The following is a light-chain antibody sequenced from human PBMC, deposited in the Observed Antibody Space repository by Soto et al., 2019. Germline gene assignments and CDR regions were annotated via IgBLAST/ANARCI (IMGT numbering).Light chain of an antibody. Sequence: QSALTQPASVSGSPGQSITISCTGTSSDVGGHNFVSWFQHHPGKAPKLTIYEVTNRPSGVSDRFSGSKSGNTASLTISGLQAEDEADYYCSSYTSTFTWVFGGGTKLTVL. V-gene: IGLV2-14*01. CDR3: SSYTSTFTWV. CDR1: SSDVGGHNF. CDR2: EVT. J-gene: IGLJ2*01.